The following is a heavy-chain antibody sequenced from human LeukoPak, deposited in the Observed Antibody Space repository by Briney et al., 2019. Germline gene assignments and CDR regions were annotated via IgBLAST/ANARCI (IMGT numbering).Heavy chain of an antibody. CDR3: ARSYGINDAFDI. D-gene: IGHD2-8*01. V-gene: IGHV4-4*07. Sequence: TCTXXXGXXXXYYWSWIRQPAGKGLEWIGRIFTSGTTDYNPSLKRRVTISVDTSKNQFSLKLSSVTAADTAVYYCARSYGINDAFDIWGQGTMVTVSS. CDR1: XGXXXXYY. CDR2: IFTSGTT. J-gene: IGHJ3*02.